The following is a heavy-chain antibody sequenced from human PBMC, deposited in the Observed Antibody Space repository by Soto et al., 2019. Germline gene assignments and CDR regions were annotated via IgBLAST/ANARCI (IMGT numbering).Heavy chain of an antibody. CDR1: GYTFTSYA. CDR2: INAGNGNT. CDR3: ARDASYYGMDF. V-gene: IGHV1-3*05. Sequence: QVQLVQSGAEEKKPGASVKVSCKASGYTFTSYAMHWVRQAPGQRLEWMGWINAGNGNTKYSQKFQGRVTITRDTSASTAYMQLSSLRSEDTAVYYCARDASYYGMDFWGQGTTVTVSS. J-gene: IGHJ6*02.